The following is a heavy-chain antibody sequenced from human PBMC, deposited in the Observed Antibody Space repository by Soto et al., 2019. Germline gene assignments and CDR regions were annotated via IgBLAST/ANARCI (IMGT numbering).Heavy chain of an antibody. D-gene: IGHD1-26*01. CDR3: ATSAEGSTRSYFDY. CDR2: MAYDASDR. Sequence: QVQLVESGGGLVQPGRSLTVSCAASGFTFGNVAMHWVRQAPGKGLEWLAVMAYDASDRHYADSVKGRFTISRDNSKSRLFLQMSNLRADDTAVYYCATSAEGSTRSYFDYWGHGTLVTVSS. V-gene: IGHV3-30-3*01. J-gene: IGHJ4*01. CDR1: GFTFGNVA.